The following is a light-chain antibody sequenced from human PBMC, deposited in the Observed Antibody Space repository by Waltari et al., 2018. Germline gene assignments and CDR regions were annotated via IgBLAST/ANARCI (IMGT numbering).Light chain of an antibody. J-gene: IGLJ2*01. CDR1: GSNIGAGYD. CDR2: GFS. CDR3: QSYDTSLSVV. V-gene: IGLV1-40*01. Sequence: QSVLTQPPSVSGAPGQRVTLSCTWSGSNIGAGYDVHWYQQLPGKAPKLLIHGFSTRPSGVPDWVFGAQSGTWDGLAIAGLQAEGEAEDYCQSYDTSLSVVFGGGTKLTVL.